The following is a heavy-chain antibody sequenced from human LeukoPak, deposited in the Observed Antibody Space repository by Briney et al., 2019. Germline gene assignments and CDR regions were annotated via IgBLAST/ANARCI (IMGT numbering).Heavy chain of an antibody. Sequence: GRSLRLSCAASGFTFSSYGMHWVRQAPGKGLEWVAVISYDGSNKYYADSVKGRFTISRDNSKNTLYLQMNSLRAEDTAVYYCARAPRIAVAGTVYWGQGTLVTVSS. CDR1: GFTFSSYG. CDR2: ISYDGSNK. J-gene: IGHJ4*02. D-gene: IGHD6-19*01. V-gene: IGHV3-30*03. CDR3: ARAPRIAVAGTVY.